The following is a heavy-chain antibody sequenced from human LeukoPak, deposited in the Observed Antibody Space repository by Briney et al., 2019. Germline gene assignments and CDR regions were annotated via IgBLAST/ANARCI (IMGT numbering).Heavy chain of an antibody. J-gene: IGHJ4*02. CDR2: IYSGGST. Sequence: GGSLRLSCAASGFTVSSNYMSWVRQAPGKGLEWVSLIYSGGSTYYADSVKGRFTISRDNSKNTLYLQMNSLGAEDTAVYSCARSSGYSYGYEKFDYWGQGTLVTVSS. CDR1: GFTVSSNY. V-gene: IGHV3-53*01. D-gene: IGHD5-18*01. CDR3: ARSSGYSYGYEKFDY.